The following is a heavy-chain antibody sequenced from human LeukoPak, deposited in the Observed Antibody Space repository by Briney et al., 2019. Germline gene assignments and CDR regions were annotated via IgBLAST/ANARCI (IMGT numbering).Heavy chain of an antibody. CDR2: IYTSGST. D-gene: IGHD2-15*01. CDR3: AREGAAGYCSGGSCYEFDP. Sequence: SETLSLTCTVSGGSISSYYWSWIRQPAGKGLEWIGRIYTSGSTNYNPSLKSRVTMSVDTSKNQFSLKLSSVTAADTAVYYCAREGAAGYCSGGSCYEFDPWGQGTLVTVSS. V-gene: IGHV4-4*07. CDR1: GGSISSYY. J-gene: IGHJ5*02.